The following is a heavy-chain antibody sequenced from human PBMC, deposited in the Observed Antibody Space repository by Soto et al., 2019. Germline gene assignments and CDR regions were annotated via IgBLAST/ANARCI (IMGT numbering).Heavy chain of an antibody. V-gene: IGHV4-39*07. D-gene: IGHD1-26*01. J-gene: IGHJ6*02. CDR3: ARGLGAVSFGSRDGYYYYGMDV. CDR1: GGSISSSSYY. CDR2: IYYSGST. Sequence: SETLSLTCTVSGGSISSSSYYWGWIRQPPGKGLEWIGSIYYSGSTYYNPSLKSRVTISVDTSKNQFSLKLSSVTAADTAVYYCARGLGAVSFGSRDGYYYYGMDVWGQGTTVTVSS.